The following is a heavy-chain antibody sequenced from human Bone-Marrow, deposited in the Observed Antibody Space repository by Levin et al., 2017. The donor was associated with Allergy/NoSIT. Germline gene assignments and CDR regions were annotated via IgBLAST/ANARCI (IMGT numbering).Heavy chain of an antibody. CDR2: ISAYNGNT. J-gene: IGHJ4*02. D-gene: IGHD3-10*01. CDR3: ARDQINYYGSGSYYNGTPFDY. Sequence: ASVKVSCKASGYTFTSYGISWVRQAPGQGLEWMGWISAYNGNTNYAQKLQGRVTMTTDTSTSTAYMELRSLRSDDTAVYYCARDQINYYGSGSYYNGTPFDYWGQGTLVTVSS. CDR1: GYTFTSYG. V-gene: IGHV1-18*01.